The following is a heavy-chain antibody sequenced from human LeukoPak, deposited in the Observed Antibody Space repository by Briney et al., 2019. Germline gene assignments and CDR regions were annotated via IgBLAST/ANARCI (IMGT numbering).Heavy chain of an antibody. J-gene: IGHJ4*02. CDR2: INPSGGSK. CDR1: GYTFTRYY. D-gene: IGHD3-10*01. CDR3: AGSFGELLTYYFDY. V-gene: IGHV1-46*01. Sequence: ASVNVSCKASGYTFTRYYMHWVRQAPGQGLEWMGKINPSGGSKIYAEKFQGRDTITRDISTGTLYMELSSLRSEDTAVYYCAGSFGELLTYYFDYWGQGTLVTVSS.